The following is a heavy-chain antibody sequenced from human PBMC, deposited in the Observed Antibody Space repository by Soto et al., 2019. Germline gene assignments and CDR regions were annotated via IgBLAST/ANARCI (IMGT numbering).Heavy chain of an antibody. CDR1: GGTFSTYS. CDR2: VIPIVGTA. CDR3: ASSSGNNYGVGTNYYFDY. D-gene: IGHD1-26*01. V-gene: IGHV1-69*06. Sequence: QVQLVQSGAEVKKPGSSVKVSCKTSGGTFSTYSIVWVRQAPGEGLEWMGGVIPIVGTANYAQKFQDRVTITADKSTNTAFMELSSLKSEDTAMYYCASSSGNNYGVGTNYYFDYWGQGTLVTVSS. J-gene: IGHJ4*02.